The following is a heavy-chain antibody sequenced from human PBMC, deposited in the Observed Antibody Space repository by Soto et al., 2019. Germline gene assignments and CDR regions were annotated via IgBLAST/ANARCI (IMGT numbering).Heavy chain of an antibody. V-gene: IGHV5-51*01. D-gene: IGHD1-7*01. CDR3: ALELSAAFDF. CDR1: GYSFSSHW. J-gene: IGHJ3*01. CDR2: IYPADSDT. Sequence: PGESLKISCKTSGYSFSSHWIAWVRQMPGKGLEWMGIIYPADSDTRYSPSFQGQVTISADKSISTAYLQWSSLEASDTAIYYCALELSAAFDFWGQGTRVTVSS.